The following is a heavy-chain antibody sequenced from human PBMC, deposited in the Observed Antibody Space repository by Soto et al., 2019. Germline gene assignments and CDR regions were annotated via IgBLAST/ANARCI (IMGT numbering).Heavy chain of an antibody. D-gene: IGHD6-13*01. J-gene: IGHJ5*02. CDR3: ATNVHGISWFFSWFDT. Sequence: PSETLSHTCTVSVGSISTYYWSWIRQPPGKGLEWIGYIHHSGSANYNPSLKSRVNLSVDTSKNQFSLKLTSVTAADTAVYYCATNVHGISWFFSWFDTWGQGALVTVSS. CDR1: VGSISTYY. CDR2: IHHSGSA. V-gene: IGHV4-59*01.